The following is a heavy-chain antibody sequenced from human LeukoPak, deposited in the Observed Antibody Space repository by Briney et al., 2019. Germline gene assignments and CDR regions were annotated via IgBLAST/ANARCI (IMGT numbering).Heavy chain of an antibody. J-gene: IGHJ4*02. V-gene: IGHV4-59*01. D-gene: IGHD6-19*01. Sequence: PSETLSLTCTVSGGSISAYYYTWIRHPPGKGLEWLGLIYNSGRTNYNPPLKSPVIISADTSKNQFSLKLTSVTAADTAVYYCAREFSDWGQGTLVTVSS. CDR2: IYNSGRT. CDR3: AREFSD. CDR1: GGSISAYY.